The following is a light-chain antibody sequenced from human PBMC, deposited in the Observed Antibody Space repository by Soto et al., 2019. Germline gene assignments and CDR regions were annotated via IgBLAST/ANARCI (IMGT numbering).Light chain of an antibody. CDR2: VNSDGGH. CDR3: QTWGAGIQV. Sequence: QLVLTQSPSASASLGASVKLTCTLSSGHSSYGIAWHQQQPEKGPRFLMKVNSDGGHNKGDGIPDRFSGSSSGAERYLTISSLQSADEADYDCQTWGAGIQVFGGGTKLTVL. CDR1: SGHSSYG. J-gene: IGLJ3*02. V-gene: IGLV4-69*01.